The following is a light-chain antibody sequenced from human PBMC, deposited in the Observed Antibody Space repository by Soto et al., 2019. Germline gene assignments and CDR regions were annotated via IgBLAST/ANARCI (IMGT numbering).Light chain of an antibody. Sequence: SYELTQPPSVSVAPGKKATITGGGNNIGSKSVHWYRGKSGQAPVLVIYNEIDRPSGIPDRFAGSNSGNTATLTISRVEAGDEADYYCHVWDSDRDHPVFGGGTKLTVL. CDR2: NEI. V-gene: IGLV3-21*04. CDR3: HVWDSDRDHPV. J-gene: IGLJ2*01. CDR1: NIGSKS.